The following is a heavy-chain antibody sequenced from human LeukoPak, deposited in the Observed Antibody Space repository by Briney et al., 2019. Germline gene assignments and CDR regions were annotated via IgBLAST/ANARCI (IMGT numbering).Heavy chain of an antibody. CDR1: GGSISSYY. D-gene: IGHD6-6*01. Sequence: SETLSLTCTVSGGSISSYYWSWIRQPPGKGLEWIGNIYYSGSTNYNPSLKSRVTISVDTSKNQFSLKLSSVTAADTAVYYCAKRGESGIAARPSYYFDYWGQGTLVTVSS. CDR3: AKRGESGIAARPSYYFDY. J-gene: IGHJ4*02. CDR2: IYYSGST. V-gene: IGHV4-59*01.